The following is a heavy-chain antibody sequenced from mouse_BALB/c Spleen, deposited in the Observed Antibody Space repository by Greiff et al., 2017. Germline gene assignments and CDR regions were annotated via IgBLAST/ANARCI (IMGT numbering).Heavy chain of an antibody. Sequence: DVHLVESGGGLVQPGGSMKLSCVASGFTFSNYWMNWVRQSPEKGLEWVAEIRLKSNNYATHYAESVKGRFTISRDDSKSSVYLQMNNLRAEDTGIYYCTRDSSGSWFAYWGQGTLVTVSA. CDR3: TRDSSGSWFAY. CDR1: GFTFSNYW. D-gene: IGHD3-2*01. V-gene: IGHV6-6*02. CDR2: IRLKSNNYAT. J-gene: IGHJ3*01.